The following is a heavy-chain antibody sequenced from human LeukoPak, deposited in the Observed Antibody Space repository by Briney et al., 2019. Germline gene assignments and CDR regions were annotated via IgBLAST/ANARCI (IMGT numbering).Heavy chain of an antibody. Sequence: GGSLRLSCATSGFTFSNYALHWVRQAPGKGLEWVSSISGSSNYIYYADSMKGRFTISRDNAKSSLYLQMNSLRVEDTAVYYCTRETRRGSGWASSDFDSWGQGTLVTVSS. V-gene: IGHV3-21*01. CDR1: GFTFSNYA. D-gene: IGHD6-19*01. CDR2: ISGSSNYI. CDR3: TRETRRGSGWASSDFDS. J-gene: IGHJ4*02.